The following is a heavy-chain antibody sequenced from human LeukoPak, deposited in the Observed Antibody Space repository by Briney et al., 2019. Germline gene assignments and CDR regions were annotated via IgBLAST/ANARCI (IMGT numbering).Heavy chain of an antibody. V-gene: IGHV3-48*01. Sequence: GGSLRLSCAASGFTFSSYSMNWVRQAPGKGLEWVSYISSSSSTIYYADSVKGRFTISRDNSKNTLYLQMNSLRAEDTAVYYCAKITRSCSSTSCYNYNDYWGQGTLVTVSS. CDR2: ISSSSSTI. J-gene: IGHJ4*02. D-gene: IGHD2-2*01. CDR3: AKITRSCSSTSCYNYNDY. CDR1: GFTFSSYS.